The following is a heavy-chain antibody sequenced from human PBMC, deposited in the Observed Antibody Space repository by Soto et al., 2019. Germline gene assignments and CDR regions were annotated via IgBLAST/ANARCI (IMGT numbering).Heavy chain of an antibody. Sequence: SETLSLTCTVSGGSISSGGYYWSWIRQHPGKGLEWIGYIYYSGSTYYNPSLKSRVTISVDTSKNQFSLKLSSVTAADTAVYYCARGANAYGELDIWGQGTMVTVSS. CDR3: ARGANAYGELDI. D-gene: IGHD4-17*01. CDR2: IYYSGST. J-gene: IGHJ3*02. V-gene: IGHV4-31*03. CDR1: GGSISSGGYY.